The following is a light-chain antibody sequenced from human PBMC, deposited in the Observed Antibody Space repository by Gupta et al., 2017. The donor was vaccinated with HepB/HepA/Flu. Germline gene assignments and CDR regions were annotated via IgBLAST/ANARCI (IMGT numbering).Light chain of an antibody. Sequence: SALTKAAAVSGSPGQSITISSPGTSSDIGTHNYVSWYQQNPGQAPKLMIHDVSDRPSGFSNRFSGSKSGNTASLTISGIQAEDEADYYCCSPSSSSTLYLFGTGTEVTVL. CDR2: DVS. V-gene: IGLV2-14*03. J-gene: IGLJ1*01. CDR1: SSDIGTHNY. CDR3: CSPSSSSTLYL.